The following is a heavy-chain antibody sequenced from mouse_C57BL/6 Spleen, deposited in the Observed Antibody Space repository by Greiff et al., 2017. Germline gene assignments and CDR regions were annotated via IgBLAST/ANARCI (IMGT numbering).Heavy chain of an antibody. J-gene: IGHJ2*01. CDR1: GFNIKDYY. V-gene: IGHV14-1*01. CDR2: IDPEDGDT. Sequence: VQLQQSGAELVRPGASVKLCCTASGFNIKDYYMHWGKQRPEQGLEWIGRIDPEDGDTEYAPKFQGKATMTADTSSNTAYLQLSSLTSEDTAVYYCTLIYYDYDEYYFDYWGQGTTLTVSS. CDR3: TLIYYDYDEYYFDY. D-gene: IGHD2-4*01.